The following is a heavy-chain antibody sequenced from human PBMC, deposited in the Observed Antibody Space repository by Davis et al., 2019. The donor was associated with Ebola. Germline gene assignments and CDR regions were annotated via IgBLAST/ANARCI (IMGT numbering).Heavy chain of an antibody. D-gene: IGHD3-3*01. V-gene: IGHV1-18*01. CDR3: ARDRRFLEWLTYYYGMDV. CDR2: ISAYNGNT. CDR1: GYTFTSYG. J-gene: IGHJ6*02. Sequence: ASVKVSCKASGYTFTSYGISWVRQAPGQGLEWMGWISAYNGNTNYAQKLQGRVTMTTDTSTSTAHMELRSLRSEDTAVYYCARDRRFLEWLTYYYGMDVWGQGTTVTVSS.